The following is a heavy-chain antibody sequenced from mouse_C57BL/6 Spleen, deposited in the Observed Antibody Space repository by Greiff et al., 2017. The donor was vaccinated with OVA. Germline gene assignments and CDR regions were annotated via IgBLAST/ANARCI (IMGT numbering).Heavy chain of an antibody. V-gene: IGHV1-50*01. CDR3: ARWDPSYFDY. Sequence: QVQLQQPGAELVKPGASVKLSCKASGYTFTSYWMQWVKQRPGQGLEGIGEIDPSDSYTTYNQQLKGKAKLTVDTASSTAYMQLSSLTSEDSAVYYCARWDPSYFDYWGQGTTLTVSS. D-gene: IGHD4-1*01. CDR1: GYTFTSYW. CDR2: IDPSDSYT. J-gene: IGHJ2*01.